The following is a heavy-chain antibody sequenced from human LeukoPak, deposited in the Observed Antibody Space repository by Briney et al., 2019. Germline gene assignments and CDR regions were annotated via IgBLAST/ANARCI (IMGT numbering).Heavy chain of an antibody. CDR3: ATLKRYTYYDILTGYLQY. CDR2: IYYSGST. D-gene: IGHD3-9*01. J-gene: IGHJ4*02. CDR1: GGSISSYY. V-gene: IGHV4-59*01. Sequence: SETLSLTCTVSGGSISSYYWSWIRQPPGKGLERIGYIYYSGSTNYNPSLKSRVTISVDTSKNQFSLKLSSVTAADTAVYYCATLKRYTYYDILTGYLQYWGQGTLVTVSS.